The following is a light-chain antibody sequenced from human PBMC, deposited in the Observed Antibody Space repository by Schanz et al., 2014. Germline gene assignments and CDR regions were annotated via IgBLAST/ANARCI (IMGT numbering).Light chain of an antibody. CDR1: QNLLYGSDNKNY. CDR2: WAS. CDR3: QQYYNTPFT. Sequence: IVLTQSPDSLAVSLGERATINCKSSQNLLYGSDNKNYLAWYQQKPGQPPKLLIYWASTRASGVPDRFGGSGSGTDFTLTISSLQAEDVAVYYCQQYYNTPFTFGQGTKLEIK. V-gene: IGKV4-1*01. J-gene: IGKJ2*01.